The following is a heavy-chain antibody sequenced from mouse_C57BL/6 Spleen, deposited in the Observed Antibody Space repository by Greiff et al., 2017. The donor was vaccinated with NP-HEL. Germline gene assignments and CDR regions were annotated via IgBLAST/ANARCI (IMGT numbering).Heavy chain of an antibody. Sequence: EVQLQESGPGLVKPSQSLSLTCSVTGYSITSGYYWNWIRQFPGNKLEWMGYISYDGSNNYNPSLKNRISITRDTSKNQFFLKLNSVTTEDTATYYCARDLDYGSTWYFDVWGTGTTVTVSS. CDR2: ISYDGSN. V-gene: IGHV3-6*01. J-gene: IGHJ1*03. D-gene: IGHD1-1*01. CDR3: ARDLDYGSTWYFDV. CDR1: GYSITSGYY.